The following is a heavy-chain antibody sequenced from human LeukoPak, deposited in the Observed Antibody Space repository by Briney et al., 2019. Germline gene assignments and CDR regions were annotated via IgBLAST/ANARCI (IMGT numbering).Heavy chain of an antibody. CDR1: GFTFSSYE. CDR2: ISSSGSTI. J-gene: IGHJ6*03. D-gene: IGHD2-15*01. CDR3: ARALKYCSGGSCYLGGYYYYMDV. V-gene: IGHV3-48*03. Sequence: PGGSLRLSCAASGFTFSSYEMNWVRQAPGKGLEWVSYISSSGSTIYYADSVKGRFTISRDNAKNSLYLQMNSLRAEDTAVYYCARALKYCSGGSCYLGGYYYYMDVWGKGTTVTISS.